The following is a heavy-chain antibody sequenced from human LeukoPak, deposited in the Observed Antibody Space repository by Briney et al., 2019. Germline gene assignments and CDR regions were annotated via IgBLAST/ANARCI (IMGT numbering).Heavy chain of an antibody. J-gene: IGHJ4*02. CDR2: ISWNSGST. CDR1: GFTFDDYA. CDR3: ARERYNWNYAFDY. V-gene: IGHV3-9*01. D-gene: IGHD1-7*01. Sequence: PGGSLRLSCAASGFTFDDYAMHWVRQSPGKGLEWVAGISWNSGSTGYGDSVKGRFTISRDNAKNSLYLHLNSLRAEDTAVYYCARERYNWNYAFDYWGQGTLVTVSS.